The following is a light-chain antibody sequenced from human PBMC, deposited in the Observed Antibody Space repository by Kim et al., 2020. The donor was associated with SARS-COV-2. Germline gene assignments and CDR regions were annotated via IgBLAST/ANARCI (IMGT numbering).Light chain of an antibody. J-gene: IGLJ2*01. CDR2: GKN. V-gene: IGLV3-19*01. CDR3: NSRDSSGNHLV. CDR1: SLRSYY. Sequence: SSELTQDPAVSVALGQTVRITCQGDSLRSYYASWYQQKPGQAPVLVIYGKNNRPSAIPDRFSGSSSGNTASLTITGAQAEDEADYYCNSRDSSGNHLVFGGGTQLTVL.